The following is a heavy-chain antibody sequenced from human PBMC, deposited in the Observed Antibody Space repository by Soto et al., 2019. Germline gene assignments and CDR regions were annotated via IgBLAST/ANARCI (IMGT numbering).Heavy chain of an antibody. Sequence: PSETLSLTCTGSSGSMSGYYWNWIRQPPGKGLEWIGYIYYSGSTNYNPSLKSRVTISVDTSKNQFSLKLSSVTAADTAVYYCARAGDYDFWSGYSNDAFDIWGQGTMVTVSS. J-gene: IGHJ3*02. V-gene: IGHV4-59*01. D-gene: IGHD3-3*01. CDR3: ARAGDYDFWSGYSNDAFDI. CDR2: IYYSGST. CDR1: SGSMSGYY.